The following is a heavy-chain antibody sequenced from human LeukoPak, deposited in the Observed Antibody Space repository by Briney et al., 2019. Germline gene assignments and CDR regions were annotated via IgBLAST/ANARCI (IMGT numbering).Heavy chain of an antibody. CDR3: ASWGYCSSTSCYRGSGYYYYGMDV. Sequence: ASVKVSCKASGGTFSSYAISWVRQAPGQGLEWMGRIIPIFGIANYAQKFQGRVTITADKSTSTAYMELSSLRSEDTAVYYCASWGYCSSTSCYRGSGYYYYGMDVWGQGTTVTVSS. J-gene: IGHJ6*02. V-gene: IGHV1-69*04. CDR2: IIPIFGIA. D-gene: IGHD2-2*02. CDR1: GGTFSSYA.